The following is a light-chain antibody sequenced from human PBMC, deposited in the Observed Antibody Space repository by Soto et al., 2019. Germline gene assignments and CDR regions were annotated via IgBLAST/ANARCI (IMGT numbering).Light chain of an antibody. J-gene: IGKJ1*01. V-gene: IGKV3-15*01. CDR3: QQYNNFPPWT. CDR1: QSVSSS. Sequence: EIVMTQSPATLSVSPGERATLSCRASQSVSSSLAWYQQKPGQAPRLLIYGASTRATGIPARFSGSGSGTDFTLTISSLQSEDFAVYYCQQYNNFPPWTFGQGTKVEIK. CDR2: GAS.